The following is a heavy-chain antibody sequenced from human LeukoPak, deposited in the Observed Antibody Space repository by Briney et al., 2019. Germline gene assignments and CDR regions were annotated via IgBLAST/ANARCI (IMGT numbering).Heavy chain of an antibody. CDR1: GGSISSYY. V-gene: IGHV4-59*07. CDR2: IYYSGST. D-gene: IGHD5-18*01. CDR3: ASGRGLYSFYAFDI. Sequence: SDTLSLTCTVSGGSISSYYWSWIRQPPGKGLEWIGYIYYSGSTDYNPSLKSRVTISVDTSNNQFSLKLSSVTAADTAVYYCASGRGLYSFYAFDIWGQGTMVTVSS. J-gene: IGHJ3*02.